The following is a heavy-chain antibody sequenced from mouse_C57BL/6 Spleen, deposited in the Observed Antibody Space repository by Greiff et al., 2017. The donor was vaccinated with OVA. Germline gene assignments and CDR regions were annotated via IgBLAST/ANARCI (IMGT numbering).Heavy chain of an antibody. V-gene: IGHV14-3*01. D-gene: IGHD2-3*01. CDR3: AILDGYYFAWFAY. J-gene: IGHJ3*01. CDR1: GFNITNTY. Sequence: VQLKESVAELVRPGASVTLSCTASGFNITNTYMHWVKQRPEQGLEWIGRIDPANGTNKYAPKFQGKATLTADTSSNTAYLQLRSLTSYDTALYYCAILDGYYFAWFAYWGQGTLVTVSA. CDR2: IDPANGTN.